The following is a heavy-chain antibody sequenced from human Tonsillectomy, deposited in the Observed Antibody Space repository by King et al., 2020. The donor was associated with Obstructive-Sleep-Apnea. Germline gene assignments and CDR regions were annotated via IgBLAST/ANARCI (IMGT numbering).Heavy chain of an antibody. J-gene: IGHJ4*02. CDR3: ARVGYDDVWGSYHSDY. Sequence: VQLVESGGGLVQPGGSLRLSCAASGFTFSSFWMNWVRQAPGKGLEWVANIRQDGIEKYYVDSVKGRFTISRTNAKNSLFLQMNSLRAEDTAVYYCARVGYDDVWGSYHSDYWGQGTLVTVSS. D-gene: IGHD3-16*02. CDR2: IRQDGIEK. CDR1: GFTFSSFW. V-gene: IGHV3-7*03.